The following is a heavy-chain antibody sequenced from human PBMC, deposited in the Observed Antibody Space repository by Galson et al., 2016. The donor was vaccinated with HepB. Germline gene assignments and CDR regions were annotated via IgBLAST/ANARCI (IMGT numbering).Heavy chain of an antibody. CDR1: GFIFSGSR. J-gene: IGHJ5*02. D-gene: IGHD3-16*01. CDR2: ITTSGDYI. V-gene: IGHV3-21*01. Sequence: SLRLSCAGSGFIFSGSRLNWVRQAPGKGLEWVSAITTSGDYIYYADSLKGRFSVSRDNARRSVYLDITSLRAEDTAIYYCARDRQSPWGGGFSWGQGTLVTVSS. CDR3: ARDRQSPWGGGFS.